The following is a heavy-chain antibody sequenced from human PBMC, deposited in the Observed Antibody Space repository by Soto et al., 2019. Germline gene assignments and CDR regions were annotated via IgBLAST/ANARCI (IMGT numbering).Heavy chain of an antibody. J-gene: IGHJ4*02. D-gene: IGHD1-1*01. Sequence: SETLSLTCTASADSSTITNSYWGWLRQPPGKGLQWIGSSSYNGGTFYNPSLKGRVAISVDTSKKQSSLQVTSVTAADTAVYYCARHRIEVVWRGFDFWGQGSPVTVSS. CDR1: ADSSTITNSY. V-gene: IGHV4-39*01. CDR3: ARHRIEVVWRGFDF. CDR2: SSYNGGT.